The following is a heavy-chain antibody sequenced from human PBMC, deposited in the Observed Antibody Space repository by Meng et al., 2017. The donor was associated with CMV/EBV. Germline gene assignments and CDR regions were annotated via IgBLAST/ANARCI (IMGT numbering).Heavy chain of an antibody. CDR1: GGTISSSS. V-gene: IGHV4-4*07. CDR3: ARGPEVDYGDYVGLDY. Sequence: QVQLRETGPGLVNPSETLSRTWTVSGGTISSSSRSWIRQPAGKGLEWIGRIYTSGSTNYNPSLKSRVTMSVDTSKNQFSLKLSSVTAADTAVYYCARGPEVDYGDYVGLDYWGQGTLVTVSS. D-gene: IGHD4-17*01. CDR2: IYTSGST. J-gene: IGHJ4*02.